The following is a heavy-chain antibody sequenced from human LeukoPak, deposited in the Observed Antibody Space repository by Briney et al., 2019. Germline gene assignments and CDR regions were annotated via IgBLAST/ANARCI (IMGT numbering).Heavy chain of an antibody. D-gene: IGHD1-7*01. CDR3: ARQDTGTTTDDAFDI. CDR2: IYPGDSDT. J-gene: IGHJ3*02. CDR1: GYSFTSYW. Sequence: GESLKISCKGSGYSFTSYWIGWVRQMPGKGLEWMGIIYPGDSDTRYSPSFQGQVTISADKSISTAYLQWSSLKASDTAMYYCARQDTGTTTDDAFDIWGQGTMVTVSS. V-gene: IGHV5-51*01.